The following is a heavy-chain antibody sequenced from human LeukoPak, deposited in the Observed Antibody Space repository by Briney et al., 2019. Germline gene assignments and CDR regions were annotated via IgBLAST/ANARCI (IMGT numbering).Heavy chain of an antibody. J-gene: IGHJ4*02. CDR3: ARDERLLSFLK. CDR2: ISYDGSNK. V-gene: IGHV3-30*03. CDR1: GFTFISYG. D-gene: IGHD3-3*01. Sequence: GRSLRLSCAASGFTFISYGMHWVRQAPGKGLEWVAVISYDGSNKYYADSVKGRFTISRDNSKNTLYLQMNSLRAEDTAIYYCARDERLLSFLKWGQGTLVTVSS.